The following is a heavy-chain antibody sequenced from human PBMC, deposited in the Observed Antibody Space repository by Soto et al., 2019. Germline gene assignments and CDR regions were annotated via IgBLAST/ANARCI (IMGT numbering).Heavy chain of an antibody. D-gene: IGHD3-10*01. V-gene: IGHV1-69*01. CDR3: ARVVSGSTEVYYYGMDV. CDR2: IIPIFGTA. J-gene: IGHJ6*02. CDR1: GGTFSSYA. Sequence: QVQLVQSGAEVKKPGSSVKVSCTASGGTFSSYAISWVRQAPGQGLEWMGGIIPIFGTANYAQKFQGRVTITADESTSTAYMELSSLRSEDTAVYYCARVVSGSTEVYYYGMDVWGQGTTVTVSS.